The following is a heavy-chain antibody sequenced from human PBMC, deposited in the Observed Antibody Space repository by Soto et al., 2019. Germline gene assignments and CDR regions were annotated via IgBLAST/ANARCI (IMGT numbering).Heavy chain of an antibody. CDR3: ARLCSSTRWDWFAP. J-gene: IGHJ5*02. D-gene: IGHD2-2*01. CDR1: GGSFSGYY. Sequence: SETLSLTCAVYGGSFSGYYWSWIRQPPGKGLEWIGEINHSGSTNYNPSLKSRVTISVDTSKNQFSLKLSSVTAADTAVYYCARLCSSTRWDWFAPWGQGPPVTVSS. V-gene: IGHV4-34*01. CDR2: INHSGST.